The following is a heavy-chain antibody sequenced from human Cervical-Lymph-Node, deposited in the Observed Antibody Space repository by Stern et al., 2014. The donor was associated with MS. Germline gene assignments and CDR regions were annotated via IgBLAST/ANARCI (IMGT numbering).Heavy chain of an antibody. Sequence: EVQLEESGADVKKPGESLKISCKGSGYSFTANWIAWVRQMPGKGLEWMGIIYPGDSDTRYSPPFQGQVTISADKSSSTAYLEWSSLKASDTAMYYCARDYGDYAFDYWGQGTLVTVSS. CDR3: ARDYGDYAFDY. D-gene: IGHD4-17*01. CDR1: GYSFTANW. J-gene: IGHJ4*02. V-gene: IGHV5-51*01. CDR2: IYPGDSDT.